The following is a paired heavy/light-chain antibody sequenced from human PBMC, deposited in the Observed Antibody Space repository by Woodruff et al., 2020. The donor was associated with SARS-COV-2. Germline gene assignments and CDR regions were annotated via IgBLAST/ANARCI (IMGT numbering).Heavy chain of an antibody. CDR2: ISYDGSNK. J-gene: IGHJ4*02. D-gene: IGHD5-12*01. V-gene: IGHV3-30*18. CDR1: GFTFSSYG. Sequence: QVQLVESGGGVVQPGRSLRLSCAASGFTFSSYGMHWVRQAPGKGLEWVAVISYDGSNKYYADSVKGRFTISRDNSKNTLYLQMNSLRAEDTAVYYCAKDDAYSGYVVARKRGNDYWGQGTLVTVSS. CDR3: AKDDAYSGYVVARKRGNDY.
Light chain of an antibody. V-gene: IGKV4-1*01. Sequence: DIVMTQSPDSLAVSLGERATINCKSSQSVLYSSNNKNYLAWYQQKPGQPPKLLIYWASTRESGVPDRFSGSGSGTDFTLTISSLQAEDVAVYYCQQYYSTPRTFGPGTKVDIK. CDR3: QQYYSTPRT. J-gene: IGKJ3*01. CDR2: WAS. CDR1: QSVLYSSNNKNY.